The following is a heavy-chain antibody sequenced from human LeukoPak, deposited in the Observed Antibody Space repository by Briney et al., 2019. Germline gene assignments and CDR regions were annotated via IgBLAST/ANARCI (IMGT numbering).Heavy chain of an antibody. J-gene: IGHJ3*02. Sequence: SETLSLTCTVSGGSFTSYYWSWIRQTPGKGLAWIGYIYYSGSTNYNPSLKSRVTISVDTSKNQFSLKLSSVTAADTAVYYCARVGGSRTPYDAFDIWGQGTMVTVSS. CDR1: GGSFTSYY. D-gene: IGHD5-12*01. V-gene: IGHV4-59*01. CDR2: IYYSGST. CDR3: ARVGGSRTPYDAFDI.